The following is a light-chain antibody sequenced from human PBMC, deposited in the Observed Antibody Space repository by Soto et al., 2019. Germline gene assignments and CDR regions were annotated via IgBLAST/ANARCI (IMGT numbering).Light chain of an antibody. Sequence: EIVMTQSPATLSVSPGERATLSCRASQNISSNLAWYQQNPGQAPRVLIDGASTRATGIPATFSGSGSGTEFSLTISSLQSEDFAVYYCQQYNNWLWTFGQGTKVEIK. V-gene: IGKV3-15*01. CDR2: GAS. CDR1: QNISSN. CDR3: QQYNNWLWT. J-gene: IGKJ1*01.